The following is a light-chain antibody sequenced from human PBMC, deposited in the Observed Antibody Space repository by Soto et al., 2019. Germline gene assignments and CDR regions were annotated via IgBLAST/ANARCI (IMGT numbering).Light chain of an antibody. CDR3: QQRSNWPIT. CDR2: GAS. CDR1: QSVSGN. J-gene: IGKJ1*01. Sequence: EIVMTQSPATLSVSPGERATLSCRASQSVSGNLAWYQQTPGQAPRLLIYGASNRATGIPARFSGSGSGTDFTLTISSLEPEDFAVYYCQQRSNWPITFGQGTKVDI. V-gene: IGKV3-11*01.